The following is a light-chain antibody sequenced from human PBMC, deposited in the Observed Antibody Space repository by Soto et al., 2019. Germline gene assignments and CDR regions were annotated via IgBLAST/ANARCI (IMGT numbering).Light chain of an antibody. V-gene: IGKV1-12*01. Sequence: DIQMTQSPSSVSASVGDRVSSTCRASQGISNGLAWYQQKPGRAPKLLIYTGSSLQSGVPSRFSGTGSGTDFTLTISSLQPEDVATYYCQQANSFPFTFGGGTKVEIK. J-gene: IGKJ4*01. CDR1: QGISNG. CDR2: TGS. CDR3: QQANSFPFT.